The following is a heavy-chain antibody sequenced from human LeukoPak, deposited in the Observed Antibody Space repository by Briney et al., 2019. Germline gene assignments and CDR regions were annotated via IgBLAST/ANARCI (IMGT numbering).Heavy chain of an antibody. J-gene: IGHJ3*01. Sequence: GASVKVSCKTSGFTFTTYYIHWVRQAPGQGPEWMGWINPNSGDTKHARKFQGRVIMARDTSITTAYMELRRLTSDDTAMYYCAKDRAHVGTMVDVFDFWGQGTMVTVSS. V-gene: IGHV1-2*02. CDR1: GFTFTTYY. CDR3: AKDRAHVGTMVDVFDF. CDR2: INPNSGDT. D-gene: IGHD5-12*01.